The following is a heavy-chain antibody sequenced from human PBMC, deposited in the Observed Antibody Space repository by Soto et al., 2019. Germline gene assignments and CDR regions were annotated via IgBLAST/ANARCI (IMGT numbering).Heavy chain of an antibody. J-gene: IGHJ5*02. D-gene: IGHD5-18*01. V-gene: IGHV1-69*01. CDR1: GGNFSSNG. CDR3: AGASDSTWYNWLDP. Sequence: QVQLVQSGAEVKNPGSSVKVSCKAPGGNFSSNGIRWVRQAPGQGLELMGGIIPTFGTTNYAHKFRGRVTITADDSTGTAYMELSSLRSDDTAVYYCAGASDSTWYNWLDPWGQGTLVTVSS. CDR2: IIPTFGTT.